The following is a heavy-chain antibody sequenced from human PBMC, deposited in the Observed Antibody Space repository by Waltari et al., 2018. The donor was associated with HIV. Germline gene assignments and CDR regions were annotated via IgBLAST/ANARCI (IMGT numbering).Heavy chain of an antibody. CDR3: ARSWYYDSSPYGMDI. Sequence: QVQLVESGGGVVQPGGSLRVSCEASGFSFNSYSMHWVRRAPGKGLEWVAVMSHDGRKEYDADSVKGRFTISRENSKNTLYLEMNSLRVEDTAVYFCARSWYYDSSPYGMDIWGQGTTVTVSS. CDR2: MSHDGRKE. D-gene: IGHD3-22*01. V-gene: IGHV3-30*01. CDR1: GFSFNSYS. J-gene: IGHJ6*02.